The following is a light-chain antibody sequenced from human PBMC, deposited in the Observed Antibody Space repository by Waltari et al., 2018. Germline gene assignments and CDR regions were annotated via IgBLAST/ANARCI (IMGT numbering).Light chain of an antibody. CDR3: QHYNNWAIT. V-gene: IGKV3-15*01. J-gene: IGKJ5*01. CDR2: GAS. CDR1: QSVSNN. Sequence: ETVMTQSPVTLSVSPGERATLSCRASQSVSNNLAWYQQNPGQAPRLLIYGASTRATGIPARFSGSGSGTEFTLTISSLQSEDFAVYYCQHYNNWAITFGQGTRLEIK.